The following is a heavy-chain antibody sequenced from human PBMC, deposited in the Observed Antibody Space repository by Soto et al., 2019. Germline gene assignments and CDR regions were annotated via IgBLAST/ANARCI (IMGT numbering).Heavy chain of an antibody. CDR2: IIPIFGTA. CDR3: AREGVEVDTAMVSYNWFDP. J-gene: IGHJ5*02. D-gene: IGHD5-18*01. V-gene: IGHV1-69*13. Sequence: GASVKVSCKASGGTFSSYAISWVRQAPGQGLEWMGGIIPIFGTANYAQKFQGRVTITADESTSTAYMELRSLRSDDTAVYYCAREGVEVDTAMVSYNWFDPWGQGTLVTVSS. CDR1: GGTFSSYA.